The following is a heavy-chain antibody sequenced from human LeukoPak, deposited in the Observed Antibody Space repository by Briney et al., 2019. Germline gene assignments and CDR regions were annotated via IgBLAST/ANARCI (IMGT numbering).Heavy chain of an antibody. Sequence: PSETLSLTCTDSGGSISSGGYYWSWIRQHPGKGMEWIGYIYYSGSTYYNPSLKSRVTISVDTSKNQFSLKLSSVTAADTAVYYCARSDDSSGYYLPKLYFDYLGQGTLVTVSS. J-gene: IGHJ4*02. V-gene: IGHV4-31*03. CDR1: GGSISSGGYY. CDR2: IYYSGST. D-gene: IGHD3-22*01. CDR3: ARSDDSSGYYLPKLYFDY.